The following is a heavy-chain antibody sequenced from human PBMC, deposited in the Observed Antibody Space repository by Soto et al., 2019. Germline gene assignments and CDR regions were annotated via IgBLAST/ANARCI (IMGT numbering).Heavy chain of an antibody. CDR1: GYTFTGYY. V-gene: IGHV1-2*02. Sequence: QVQLVQSGAEVKKPGASVKVSCKASGYTFTGYYMHWVRQAPGQGLEWMGWINPNSGGTNYAQKFQGGVTMTRDTSISTAYMELSRLRSDDTAVYYCARGKSSSWYAGFDYYYYGMDVWGQGTTVTVSS. CDR2: INPNSGGT. J-gene: IGHJ6*02. D-gene: IGHD6-13*01. CDR3: ARGKSSSWYAGFDYYYYGMDV.